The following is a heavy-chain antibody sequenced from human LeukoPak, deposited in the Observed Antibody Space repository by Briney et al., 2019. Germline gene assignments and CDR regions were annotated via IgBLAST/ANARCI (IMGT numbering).Heavy chain of an antibody. J-gene: IGHJ4*02. Sequence: PGGSLRLSCAASGSTFSSYSMNWVRQAPGKGLEWVSSISCSSDHIAYADSVKGRFTISRGNAKNALYLQVNSLRAEDTAVYYCARGVVPAAFDYWGQGTLVTVSS. V-gene: IGHV3-21*01. CDR1: GSTFSSYS. D-gene: IGHD2-2*01. CDR3: ARGVVPAAFDY. CDR2: ISCSSDHI.